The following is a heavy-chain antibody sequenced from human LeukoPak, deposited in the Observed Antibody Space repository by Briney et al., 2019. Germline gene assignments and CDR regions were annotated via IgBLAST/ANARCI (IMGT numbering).Heavy chain of an antibody. V-gene: IGHV3-21*01. J-gene: IGHJ4*02. D-gene: IGHD3-10*01. Sequence: GGSLRLACAASGFTFSTYSMNWVGQAPGKGLEWVSSISSSSYIYYADSVKGRFTISRDNAKNSLYLQMNSLRAEDTAVYYCARDLRSSRSYYKGFYFDYWGQGTLVTVSS. CDR2: ISSSSYI. CDR1: GFTFSTYS. CDR3: ARDLRSSRSYYKGFYFDY.